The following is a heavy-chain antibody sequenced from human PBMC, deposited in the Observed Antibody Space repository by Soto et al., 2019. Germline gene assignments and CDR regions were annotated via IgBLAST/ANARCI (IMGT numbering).Heavy chain of an antibody. Sequence: QVQLVQSGAEVKTPGASVKVSCKASGYTFATYDINWVRQAPGQGLEWMGWMNPNSGNTDYAQKFQGRLTMTRDTALSVAHMELSSLRNEDTAVYYCARSDGYNFNSLDSWGQGTLVTVSA. CDR3: ARSDGYNFNSLDS. CDR1: GYTFATYD. V-gene: IGHV1-8*01. D-gene: IGHD2-21*01. CDR2: MNPNSGNT. J-gene: IGHJ5*01.